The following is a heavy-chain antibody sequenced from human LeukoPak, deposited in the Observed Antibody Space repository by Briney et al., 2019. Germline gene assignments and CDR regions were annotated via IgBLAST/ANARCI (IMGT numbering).Heavy chain of an antibody. D-gene: IGHD5-18*01. CDR2: ISGSGGGA. CDR1: GFTFSSYA. V-gene: IGHV3-23*01. CDR3: AKHRGYSYGNYYDMHV. Sequence: GGSLRLSCAASGFTFSSYAMSWVRQAPGKGLEWVSGISGSGGGAYYADSVKGRFTISRDNSKNTLYLQMNSLRAEDTAVYYCAKHRGYSYGNYYDMHVWGQGTTVSVSS. J-gene: IGHJ6*02.